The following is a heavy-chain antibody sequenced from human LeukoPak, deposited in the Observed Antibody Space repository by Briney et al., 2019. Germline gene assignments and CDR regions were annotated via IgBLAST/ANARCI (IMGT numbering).Heavy chain of an antibody. CDR1: GFTFSSYS. Sequence: GGSLRLSCAASGFTFSSYSMNWVRQAPGKGLEWVSYISSSSTIYYADSVKGRFTISRDNAKNSLYLQMNSLRAEDTAVYYCARDGHYDFWSGYYLPFDYWGQGTLVTVSS. J-gene: IGHJ4*02. CDR3: ARDGHYDFWSGYYLPFDY. V-gene: IGHV3-48*01. CDR2: ISSSSTI. D-gene: IGHD3-3*01.